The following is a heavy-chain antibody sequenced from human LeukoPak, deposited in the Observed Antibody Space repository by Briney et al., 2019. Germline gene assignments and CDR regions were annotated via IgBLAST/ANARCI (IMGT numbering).Heavy chain of an antibody. CDR1: GGSFSGYY. CDR3: ARGYSSAVGV. J-gene: IGHJ6*02. CDR2: ISHSGST. D-gene: IGHD6-25*01. Sequence: SETLSLTCAVYGGSFSGYYWSWIRQPPGKGLEWIGEISHSGSTNYNPSLKSRVTISVDTSKNQFSLKLSSVAAADTAVYYCARGYSSAVGVWGQGTTVTVS. V-gene: IGHV4-34*01.